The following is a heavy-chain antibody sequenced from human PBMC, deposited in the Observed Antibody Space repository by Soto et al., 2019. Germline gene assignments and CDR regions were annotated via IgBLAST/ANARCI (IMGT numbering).Heavy chain of an antibody. V-gene: IGHV3-23*01. D-gene: IGHD2-2*01. CDR3: ARDRASYQPLIDWFDP. CDR2: ISNGGDNI. Sequence: GGSLRLSCAASGFSFSTSSMAWVRQPPGKGLEWVSGISNGGDNIYYADSVKGRFTISRDNFKNTLYLQMNSLRAEDTAVYYCARDRASYQPLIDWFDPWGQGTLVTVSS. CDR1: GFSFSTSS. J-gene: IGHJ5*02.